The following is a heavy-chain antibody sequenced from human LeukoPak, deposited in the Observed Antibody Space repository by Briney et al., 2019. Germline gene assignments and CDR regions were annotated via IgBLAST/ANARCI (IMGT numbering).Heavy chain of an antibody. Sequence: GGSLRLSCAASGFTFMTYNMNWVRQAPGKGLEWVSSISSSSRSYIYYADSVKGRFTNSKDNAKNSLYLQMSSLRAEDTAVYYCARRRPYFDYWGQGTLVTVSS. CDR1: GFTFMTYN. V-gene: IGHV3-21*01. J-gene: IGHJ4*02. CDR2: ISSSSRSYI. CDR3: ARRRPYFDY.